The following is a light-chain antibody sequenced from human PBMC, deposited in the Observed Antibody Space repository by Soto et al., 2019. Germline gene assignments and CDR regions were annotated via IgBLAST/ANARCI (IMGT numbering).Light chain of an antibody. Sequence: EIVMTQSPATLSVSPGERATLSCRASQSVNSKLAWYQQKPGQAPRLLIYGASSRATGIPDRFSGSGSGTDFTHTISRLEPEDFAVYYCQQYGSSPKTFGQGTKVDIK. J-gene: IGKJ1*01. CDR1: QSVNSK. CDR3: QQYGSSPKT. CDR2: GAS. V-gene: IGKV3-20*01.